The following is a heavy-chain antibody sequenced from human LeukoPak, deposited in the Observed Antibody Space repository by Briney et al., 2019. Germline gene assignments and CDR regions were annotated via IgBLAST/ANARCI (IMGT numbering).Heavy chain of an antibody. Sequence: PGRSLRLSCAASGFTFSSYAMHWVRQAPGKGLEWVAVISYDGSNKYYADSVKGRFTISRDNSKNTLYLQMNSLRAEDTAVYYCARAVAGTSFTNWGQGTVVTVSS. J-gene: IGHJ4*02. D-gene: IGHD6-19*01. CDR1: GFTFSSYA. CDR2: ISYDGSNK. V-gene: IGHV3-30-3*01. CDR3: ARAVAGTSFTN.